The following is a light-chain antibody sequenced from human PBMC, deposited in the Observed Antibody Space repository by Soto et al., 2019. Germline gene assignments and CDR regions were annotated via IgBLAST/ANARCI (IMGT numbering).Light chain of an antibody. CDR3: SASTTFSTLV. Sequence: QSALTQPASVSGSPGQSISLSCTGTSSDVGAYNYVSWYQQHPGKAPKLMIYEVSHRPSGVSYRFSGSKSGNTASLTISGGQADDEADYYCSASTTFSTLVFGRGTKVTVL. J-gene: IGLJ1*01. CDR2: EVS. CDR1: SSDVGAYNY. V-gene: IGLV2-14*01.